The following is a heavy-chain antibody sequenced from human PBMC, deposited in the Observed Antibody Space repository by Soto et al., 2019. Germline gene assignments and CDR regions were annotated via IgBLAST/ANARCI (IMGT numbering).Heavy chain of an antibody. CDR2: TYYRSKWYN. Sequence: SQTLSITCAISGDSVSSNSATWDWIRQSPLRGLEWLGRTYYRSKWYNDYAVSVKSLITINPDTSNNQLSLQLNSVTPDDTAVYYCARLIGNSWLDSWGQGTLVTVSS. V-gene: IGHV6-1*01. CDR3: ARLIGNSWLDS. J-gene: IGHJ5*01. CDR1: GDSVSSNSAT. D-gene: IGHD2-8*01.